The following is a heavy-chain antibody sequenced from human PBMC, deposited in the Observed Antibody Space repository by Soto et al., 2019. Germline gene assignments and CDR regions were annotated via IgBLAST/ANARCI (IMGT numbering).Heavy chain of an antibody. CDR2: TYYRSKWYN. V-gene: IGHV6-1*01. CDR1: GDSVSSNSAA. Sequence: SQTLSLTCAISGDSVSSNSAAWNWIRQSPSRGLEWLGRTYYRSKWYNDYAVSVKSRITINPDTSKNQFSLQLNSVTPEDTAVCYCARVTISITGTIFDYWGQGTLVTVSS. CDR3: ARVTISITGTIFDY. J-gene: IGHJ4*02. D-gene: IGHD1-20*01.